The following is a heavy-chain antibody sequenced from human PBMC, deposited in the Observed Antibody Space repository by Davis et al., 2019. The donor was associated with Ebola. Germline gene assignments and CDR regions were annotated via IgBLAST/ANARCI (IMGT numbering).Heavy chain of an antibody. CDR3: ARDIRNTIFGVVIIGH. J-gene: IGHJ4*02. CDR2: INPNSGST. D-gene: IGHD3-3*01. V-gene: IGHV1-2*06. Sequence: ASVKVSCKASGYTFTDYYMHWVRQAPGQGLEWMGRINPNSGSTNYAQKFQDRVTMTRDRSTSTVYMELSRLRSDDTAVYYCARDIRNTIFGVVIIGHWGQGTLVTVSS. CDR1: GYTFTDYY.